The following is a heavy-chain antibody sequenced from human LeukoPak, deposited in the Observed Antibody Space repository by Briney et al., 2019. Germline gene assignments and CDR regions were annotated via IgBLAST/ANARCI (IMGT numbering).Heavy chain of an antibody. D-gene: IGHD3-3*01. J-gene: IGHJ5*02. Sequence: GASVKVSCKASGYTFTGYYIHWVRQAPGQGLEWVGWINPNSGGTDYAQKFQGRVTMTRDTSISTAYMELSRLKSDDKAVYYCARAEKFWSGYYGFDPWGQGTLVTVSS. V-gene: IGHV1-2*02. CDR2: INPNSGGT. CDR1: GYTFTGYY. CDR3: ARAEKFWSGYYGFDP.